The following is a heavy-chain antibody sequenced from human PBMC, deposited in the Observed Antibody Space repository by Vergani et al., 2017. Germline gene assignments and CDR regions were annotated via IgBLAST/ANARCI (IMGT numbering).Heavy chain of an antibody. CDR3: ASLPEPGRKASDNI. Sequence: QVKLQESGPGLVKPSETLSLTCTVSGASVNSYYWSWIRQPPGKGLEWIGYIYYSGSTNYNPSLKSRVTISVDTSKNQFSLKLSSVTAADTAVYYCASLPEPGRKASDNIWGQGTMVTVSS. D-gene: IGHD1-14*01. V-gene: IGHV4-59*02. CDR1: GASVNSYY. CDR2: IYYSGST. J-gene: IGHJ3*02.